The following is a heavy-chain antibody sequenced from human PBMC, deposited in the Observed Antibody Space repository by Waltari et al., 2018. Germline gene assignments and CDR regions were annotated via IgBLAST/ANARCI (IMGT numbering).Heavy chain of an antibody. CDR2: MRPERRFT. Sequence: EVQLVESGGDLLQPGGSLRLSCAASGITFSSSWMPWVRQTPGPGLECDLHMRPERRFTGDADSVRCRCTSSRDNSKGMLYRQMNSLRADDTAVYYCTRGITKAFDPWGQGTLVTVSS. V-gene: IGHV3-74*01. CDR1: GITFSSSW. D-gene: IGHD1-20*01. CDR3: TRGITKAFDP. J-gene: IGHJ5*02.